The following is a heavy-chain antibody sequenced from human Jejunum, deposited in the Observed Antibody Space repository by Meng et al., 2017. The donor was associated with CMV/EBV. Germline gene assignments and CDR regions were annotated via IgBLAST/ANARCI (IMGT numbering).Heavy chain of an antibody. J-gene: IGHJ6*02. CDR1: GFLFRTYT. V-gene: IGHV3-48*04. Sequence: CAASGFLFRTYTMNWVRQAPGKGLEWVGYITSSSSTIYYADSVKGRFTISRDNAKNSLYLQINSLRAEDTAVYYCARDPVLNGLDVWGQGATVTVSS. CDR3: ARDPVLNGLDV. CDR2: ITSSSSTI.